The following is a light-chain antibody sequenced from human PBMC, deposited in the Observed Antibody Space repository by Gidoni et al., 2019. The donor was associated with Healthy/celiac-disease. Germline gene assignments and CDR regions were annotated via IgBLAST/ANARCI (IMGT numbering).Light chain of an antibody. Sequence: DIQTTQSPSSLSPSVGDRVTITCRASQSISSYLNWYQQKPGKAPKVLMYGASSLQSGVPSRFSGSGSGTDFTLTISSLQPEDFATYYCQQSYSTPHTFGQGTKLEIK. J-gene: IGKJ2*01. CDR2: GAS. CDR3: QQSYSTPHT. CDR1: QSISSY. V-gene: IGKV1-39*01.